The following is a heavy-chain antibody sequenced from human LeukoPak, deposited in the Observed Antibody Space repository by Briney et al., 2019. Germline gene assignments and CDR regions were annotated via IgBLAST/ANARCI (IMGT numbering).Heavy chain of an antibody. CDR2: IYYSGST. V-gene: IGHV4-39*01. CDR3: ARSGYSYGYGAFDI. CDR1: GGSISSSSYY. D-gene: IGHD5-18*01. J-gene: IGHJ3*02. Sequence: SETLSLTCTVSGGSISSSSYYWGWIRQPLGTGLEWIGSIYYSGSTYYNPSLKSRVTISVDTSKNQFSLKLSSVTAADTAVYYCARSGYSYGYGAFDIWGQGTMVTVSS.